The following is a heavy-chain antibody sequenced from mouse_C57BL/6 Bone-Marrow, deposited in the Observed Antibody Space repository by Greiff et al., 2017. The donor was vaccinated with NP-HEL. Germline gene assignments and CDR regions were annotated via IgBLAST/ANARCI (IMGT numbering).Heavy chain of an antibody. CDR2: IYPGSGST. Sequence: QVQLQQSGAELVKPGASVKMSCKASGYTFTSYWITWVKQRPGQGLEWIGDIYPGSGSTNYNEKFKSKATLTVDTSSSTAYMQLSSLTSEDSAVYYCARSYYYGSSSLPMDYWGQGTSVTVSS. D-gene: IGHD1-1*01. CDR3: ARSYYYGSSSLPMDY. V-gene: IGHV1-55*01. CDR1: GYTFTSYW. J-gene: IGHJ4*01.